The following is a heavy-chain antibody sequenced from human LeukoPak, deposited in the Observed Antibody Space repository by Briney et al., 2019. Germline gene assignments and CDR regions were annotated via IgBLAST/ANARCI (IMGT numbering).Heavy chain of an antibody. CDR2: ISSSSSYT. CDR1: GFTFSDYY. CDR3: VRANGGIRYFDWYNWFDP. J-gene: IGHJ5*02. D-gene: IGHD3-9*01. Sequence: PGGSLRLSCAASGFTFSDYYMSWIRQAPGKGLEWVSYISSSSSYTNYADSVKGRFTISRDNAKNSLYLQMNSLRAEDTAVYFCVRANGGIRYFDWYNWFDPWGQGTLVTVSS. V-gene: IGHV3-11*05.